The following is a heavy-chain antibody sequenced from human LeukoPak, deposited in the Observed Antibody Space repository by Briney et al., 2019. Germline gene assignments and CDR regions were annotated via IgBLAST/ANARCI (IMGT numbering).Heavy chain of an antibody. CDR3: ARQKTKDGYNAFDI. V-gene: IGHV4-59*08. Sequence: PSETLSLTCTVSGGSISSYYWSWIRQPPGKGLEWIGYIYSSGSTNYNPSLKSRVTISVDTSKNQFSLKLSSVTAADTAVYYCARQKTKDGYNAFDIWGQGTMVTVSS. CDR1: GGSISSYY. CDR2: IYSSGST. J-gene: IGHJ3*02. D-gene: IGHD5-24*01.